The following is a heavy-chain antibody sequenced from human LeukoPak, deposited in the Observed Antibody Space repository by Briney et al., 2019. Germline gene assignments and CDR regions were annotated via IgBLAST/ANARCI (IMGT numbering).Heavy chain of an antibody. CDR1: GFTFSSYG. CDR2: IRYDGSNK. D-gene: IGHD3-22*01. V-gene: IGHV3-30*02. CDR3: AKDHGYYYDSSGYYYFDY. Sequence: GGSLRLSCAASGFTFSSYGMHWVRQAPGKGLEWVAFIRYDGSNKYYADSVKGRFTISRDNSKNTLYLQVNSLRAEDTAVYYCAKDHGYYYDSSGYYYFDYWGQGTLVTVSS. J-gene: IGHJ4*02.